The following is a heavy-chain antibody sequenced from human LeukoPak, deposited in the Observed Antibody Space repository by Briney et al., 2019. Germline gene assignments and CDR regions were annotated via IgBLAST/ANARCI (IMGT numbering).Heavy chain of an antibody. J-gene: IGHJ6*02. Sequence: GGSLRLSCAASGFTFSSYSMNWVRQAPGKGLEWVSYISSSSSTIYYADSVKGRFTISRDNAKNSLYLQMNSLRAEDTAVYYCARMGGWLADSYYYYYGMDVWGQGTTVTVSS. CDR3: ARMGGWLADSYYYYYGMDV. CDR1: GFTFSSYS. D-gene: IGHD6-19*01. CDR2: ISSSSSTI. V-gene: IGHV3-48*01.